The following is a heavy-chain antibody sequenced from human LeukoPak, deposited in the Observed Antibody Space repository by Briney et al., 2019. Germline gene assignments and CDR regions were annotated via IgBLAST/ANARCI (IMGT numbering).Heavy chain of an antibody. V-gene: IGHV4-39*07. CDR3: AREMGYYGTIQH. CDR2: IYYSGST. D-gene: IGHD3-10*01. Sequence: SETLSLTCTVSGDSISSSSYYWGWIRQPPGKGLEWIGSIYYSGSTYYNPSLKSRVTISVDTSKNQFSLKLSSVTAADTAVYYCAREMGYYGTIQHWGQGTLVTVSS. CDR1: GDSISSSSYY. J-gene: IGHJ1*01.